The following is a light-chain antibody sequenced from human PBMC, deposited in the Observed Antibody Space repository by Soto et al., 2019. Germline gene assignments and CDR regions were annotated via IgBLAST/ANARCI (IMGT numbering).Light chain of an antibody. V-gene: IGKV1-39*01. CDR1: ESISSY. CDR2: AAS. Sequence: DIQMTQSPSSLSASVGDRVTITCRASESISSYLNWYQQRPGKAPNLLIYAASSLQSGVPSRFSGSGSRTDFTLTISNLQPEDLATYFCQQTYSNSLYTFGQGTTLDIK. CDR3: QQTYSNSLYT. J-gene: IGKJ2*01.